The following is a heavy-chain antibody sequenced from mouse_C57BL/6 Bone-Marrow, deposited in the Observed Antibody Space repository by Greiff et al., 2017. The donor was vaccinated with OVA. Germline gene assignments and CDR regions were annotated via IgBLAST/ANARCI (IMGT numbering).Heavy chain of an antibody. CDR1: GFTFSNYW. V-gene: IGHV6-3*01. D-gene: IGHD2-1*01. Sequence: EVMLVESGGGLVQPGGSMKLSCVASGFTFSNYWMNWVRQSPEKGLEWVAQIRLKSDNYATHYAESVKGRFTISRDDSKSSVYLQKNNLRAEDTGIYYCTGGGNLYYFDYWGQGTTLTVSS. CDR3: TGGGNLYYFDY. J-gene: IGHJ2*01. CDR2: IRLKSDNYAT.